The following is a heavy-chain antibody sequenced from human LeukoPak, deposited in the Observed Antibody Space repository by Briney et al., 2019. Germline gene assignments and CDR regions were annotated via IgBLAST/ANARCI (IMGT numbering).Heavy chain of an antibody. V-gene: IGHV4-59*01. Sequence: PSETLSLTCTVSGGSISSYYWSWIRQPPGKGLEWIGYIYYSGSTNYNPSLKSRVTISVDTSKNQFSLRLSSVTAADTAVYYCARGAAFSSSSGIYFDFWGQGTLVTVSS. CDR1: GGSISSYY. CDR2: IYYSGST. CDR3: ARGAAFSSSSGIYFDF. J-gene: IGHJ4*02. D-gene: IGHD6-6*01.